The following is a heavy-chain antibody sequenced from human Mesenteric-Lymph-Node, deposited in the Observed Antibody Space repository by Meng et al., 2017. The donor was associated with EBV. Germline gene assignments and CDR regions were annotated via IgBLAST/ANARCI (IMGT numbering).Heavy chain of an antibody. V-gene: IGHV1-2*06. Sequence: VQAWAELKKPGASVKVSCKASGSTFTGYYMHWVRQAPGQGLEWMGRINPNSGGTNYAQKFQGRVTMTRDTSISTAYMELSRLRSDDTAVYYCARSDSSSWSDFDYWGQGTLVTVSS. J-gene: IGHJ4*02. CDR2: INPNSGGT. CDR1: GSTFTGYY. D-gene: IGHD6-13*01. CDR3: ARSDSSSWSDFDY.